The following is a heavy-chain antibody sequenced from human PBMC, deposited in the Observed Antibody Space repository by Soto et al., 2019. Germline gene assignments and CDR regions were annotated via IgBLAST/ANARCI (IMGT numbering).Heavy chain of an antibody. CDR1: GYTFTSYG. CDR3: ARYLRTTGYYGMGV. CDR2: ISAYNGNT. V-gene: IGHV1-18*01. D-gene: IGHD2-2*01. J-gene: IGHJ6*02. Sequence: ASVKVSCKASGYTFTSYGISWVRQAPGQGLEWMGWISAYNGNTNYAQKLQGRVTMTTDTSTSTAYMELRSLRSDDTAVYYCARYLRTTGYYGMGVWGRGTTVTVAS.